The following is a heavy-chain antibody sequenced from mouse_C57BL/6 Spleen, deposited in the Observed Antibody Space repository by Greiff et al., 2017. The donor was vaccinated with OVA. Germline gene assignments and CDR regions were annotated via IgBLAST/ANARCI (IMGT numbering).Heavy chain of an antibody. Sequence: VQLKQSGAELVRPGASVKLSCTASGFNIKDDYMHWVKQRPEQGLEWIGWIDPENGDTEYASKFQGKATITADTSSNTAYLQLSSLTSEDTAVYYCTTITTGNFDVWGTGTTVTVSS. D-gene: IGHD1-1*01. J-gene: IGHJ1*03. CDR3: TTITTGNFDV. CDR1: GFNIKDDY. CDR2: IDPENGDT. V-gene: IGHV14-4*01.